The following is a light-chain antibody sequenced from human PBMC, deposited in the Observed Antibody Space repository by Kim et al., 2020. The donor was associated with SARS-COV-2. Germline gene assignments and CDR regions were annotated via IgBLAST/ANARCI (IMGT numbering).Light chain of an antibody. J-gene: IGLJ1*01. V-gene: IGLV2-14*03. CDR1: SSDVGGYNS. CDR2: DVS. CDR3: MSYRRGSTYV. Sequence: QSALTQPASVSGSPGQPITISCTGTSSDVGGYNSVSWYQQHPGKAPKLMLFDVSNRPSGVSNRFSGSKSGNTASLTISGLQAEDEADYYCMSYRRGSTYVFGSGTKVTVL.